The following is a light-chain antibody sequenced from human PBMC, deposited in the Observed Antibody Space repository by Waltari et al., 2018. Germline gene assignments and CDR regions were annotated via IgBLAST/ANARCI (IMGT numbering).Light chain of an antibody. V-gene: IGLV2-8*01. J-gene: IGLJ2*01. CDR3: SSYAGSNNVV. CDR2: EVS. CDR1: SSHGGGYNY. Sequence: QSALTHPPSASGSPGQSVTISCTGTSSHGGGYNYVSWYQQHPGKAPKLMIYEVSKRPSGVPDRFSGSKSGNTASLTVSGLQAEDEADYYCSSYAGSNNVVFGGGTKLTVL.